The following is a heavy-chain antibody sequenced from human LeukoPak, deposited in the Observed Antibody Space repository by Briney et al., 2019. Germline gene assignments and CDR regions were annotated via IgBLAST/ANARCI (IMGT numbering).Heavy chain of an antibody. CDR2: INHSGST. D-gene: IGHD1-26*01. CDR1: GGSFSGYY. Sequence: SETLSLTCAVYGGSFSGYYWSWIRQPPVKGLEWIGEINHSGSTNYNPSLKSRVTISVDTSKNQFSLKLSSVTAADTAVYYCASEEGVGASYFDYWGQGTLVTVSS. CDR3: ASEEGVGASYFDY. V-gene: IGHV4-34*01. J-gene: IGHJ4*02.